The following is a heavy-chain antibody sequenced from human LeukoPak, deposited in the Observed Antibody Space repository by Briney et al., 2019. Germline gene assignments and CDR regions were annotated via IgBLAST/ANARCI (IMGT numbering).Heavy chain of an antibody. CDR3: ARDPPKYCSSTSCLERDY. CDR2: ISAYNGNT. CDR1: GYTFTSYG. V-gene: IGHV1-18*01. J-gene: IGHJ4*02. Sequence: GASVKVSCKASGYTFTSYGISWVRQAPGQGLEWMGWISAYNGNTNYAQKLQGRVTMTTDTSTSTAYMELRSLRSDDTAVYYCARDPPKYCSSTSCLERDYWGQGTLVTVSS. D-gene: IGHD2-2*01.